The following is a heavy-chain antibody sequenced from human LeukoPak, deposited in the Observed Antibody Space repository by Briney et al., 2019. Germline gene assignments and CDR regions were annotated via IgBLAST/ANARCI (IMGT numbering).Heavy chain of an antibody. CDR2: IKSKTDGGTT. D-gene: IGHD3-10*01. Sequence: PGGSLRLSCAASGFTFSNAWMSWVRQAPGKGLEWVGRIKSKTDGGTTDYAAPVKGRFTISRDDSKNTLYPQMNSLKTEDTAVYYCTTDFIKAHRWFGEPQVAFDIWGQGTMVTVSS. CDR3: TTDFIKAHRWFGEPQVAFDI. J-gene: IGHJ3*02. CDR1: GFTFSNAW. V-gene: IGHV3-15*01.